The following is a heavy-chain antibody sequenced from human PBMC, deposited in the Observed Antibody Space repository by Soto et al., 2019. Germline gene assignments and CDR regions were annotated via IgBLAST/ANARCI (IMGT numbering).Heavy chain of an antibody. Sequence: SETLSLTCTVSGGSIIGNDNYLIWIRQPPWIGLELIGYIYYSGSTYYNPSLKSRVIISVDTSRNQFYLKLSSVTAADTAVYYCARDRSPYYYGMDVWGQGTTVTVSS. V-gene: IGHV4-30-4*01. CDR2: IYYSGST. CDR1: GGSIIGNDNY. CDR3: ARDRSPYYYGMDV. J-gene: IGHJ6*02. D-gene: IGHD6-13*01.